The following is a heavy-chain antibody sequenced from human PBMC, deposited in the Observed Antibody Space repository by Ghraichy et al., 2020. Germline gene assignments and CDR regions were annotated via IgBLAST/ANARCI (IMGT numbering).Heavy chain of an antibody. V-gene: IGHV3-48*02. Sequence: GGSLRLSCAASGFTLSNYAMNWVRQAPGKGLEWVSYITSTGTTMYYADSVKGRFTLSRDSAKNSLFLQMNSLRDEDTALYYCAPDLGYCSSGTCYPYYYSSMDVWGHGTTVTVSS. CDR3: APDLGYCSSGTCYPYYYSSMDV. J-gene: IGHJ6*02. CDR2: ITSTGTTM. D-gene: IGHD2-15*01. CDR1: GFTLSNYA.